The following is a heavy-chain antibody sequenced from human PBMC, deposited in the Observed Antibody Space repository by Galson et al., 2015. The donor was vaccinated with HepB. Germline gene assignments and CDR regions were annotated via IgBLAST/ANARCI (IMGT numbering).Heavy chain of an antibody. CDR1: GGSISSRSYY. Sequence: LSLTCTVSGGSISSRSYYWGWIRQAPGKGLEWIGRLYYIGRAFYTPSLKSRVTISVDRSKNLFSLRLTSVTAADASVYYCARHPCANGWLYCYFDLWGRGTLVPVSS. J-gene: IGHJ2*01. D-gene: IGHD6-19*01. V-gene: IGHV4-39*01. CDR3: ARHPCANGWLYCYFDL. CDR2: LYYIGRA.